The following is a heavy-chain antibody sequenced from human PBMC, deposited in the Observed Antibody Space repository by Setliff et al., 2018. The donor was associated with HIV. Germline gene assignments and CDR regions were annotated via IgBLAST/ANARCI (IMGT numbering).Heavy chain of an antibody. J-gene: IGHJ6*02. D-gene: IGHD3-22*01. CDR3: AREIGDYYDSSGYYPPTDYYYGMDV. Sequence: ASVKVSCKASGYTFNTYDISWLRQAPGQGLEWMGWISAYNGNTNYAQKLQGRVTMTTDTSTSTAYMELRSLRSDDTAVYYCAREIGDYYDSSGYYPPTDYYYGMDVWGQGTTVTVSS. CDR2: ISAYNGNT. V-gene: IGHV1-18*01. CDR1: GYTFNTYD.